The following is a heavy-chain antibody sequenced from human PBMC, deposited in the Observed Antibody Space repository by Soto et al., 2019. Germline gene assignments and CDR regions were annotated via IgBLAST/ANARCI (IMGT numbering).Heavy chain of an antibody. CDR2: IYYSGST. V-gene: IGHV4-39*01. CDR3: ARHHRVVVAARDYYFDY. Sequence: QLQLQESGPGLVKPSETLSLTCTVSGGSISSSSYYWGWIRQPPGKGLEWIGSIYYSGSTYYNPSLKSRVTISVNTSKNQFSLKLSSVTAADTAVYYCARHHRVVVAARDYYFDYWGQGTLVTVSS. D-gene: IGHD2-15*01. CDR1: GGSISSSSYY. J-gene: IGHJ4*02.